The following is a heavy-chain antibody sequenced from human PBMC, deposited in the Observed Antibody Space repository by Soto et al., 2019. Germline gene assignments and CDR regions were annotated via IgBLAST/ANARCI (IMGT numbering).Heavy chain of an antibody. Sequence: EVQLVESGGGLVQPGRSLRLSCAASGFTFDDYAMHWVRQGPGKGLEWVSSISWNSGNLGYADSVKGRFTISRDNAKNSQYLQMNSLRGEDTALYYCAKGASTTVFAVTDYWGQGTLVTVSS. J-gene: IGHJ4*02. CDR1: GFTFDDYA. CDR2: ISWNSGNL. CDR3: AKGASTTVFAVTDY. D-gene: IGHD4-17*01. V-gene: IGHV3-9*01.